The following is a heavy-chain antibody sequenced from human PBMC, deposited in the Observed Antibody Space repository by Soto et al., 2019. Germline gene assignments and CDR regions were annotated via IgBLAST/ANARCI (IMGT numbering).Heavy chain of an antibody. CDR2: ISIYNGNT. J-gene: IGHJ6*02. V-gene: IGHV1-18*04. Sequence: QVHLVQSGAEVRKPGASVEVSCKASGYTFTSYGVSWVRQAPGQGLEWMGWISIYNGNTIYAQKFQGRVTMSTHTSTNIAYMQLRSLRSDDTAVYYCAREHHYGGSSYSMDVWGQGTTVTVSS. D-gene: IGHD1-26*01. CDR3: AREHHYGGSSYSMDV. CDR1: GYTFTSYG.